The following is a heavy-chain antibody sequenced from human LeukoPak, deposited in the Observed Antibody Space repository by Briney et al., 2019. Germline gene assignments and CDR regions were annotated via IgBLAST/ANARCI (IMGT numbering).Heavy chain of an antibody. D-gene: IGHD3-22*01. CDR1: GFTFSSYG. CDR2: IWYDGSNK. J-gene: IGHJ4*02. V-gene: IGHV3-33*01. Sequence: GGSLRLSCAASGFTFSSYGMHWVRQAPGKGLEWVAVIWYDGSNKYYADSVKGRFTISRDNSKNTLYLQMNSLRAEDTAVYYCARDYGGVVITAGTFDYWGQGTLVTVSS. CDR3: ARDYGGVVITAGTFDY.